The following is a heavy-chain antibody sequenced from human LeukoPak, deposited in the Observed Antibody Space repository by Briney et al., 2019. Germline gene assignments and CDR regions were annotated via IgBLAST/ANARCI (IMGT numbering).Heavy chain of an antibody. J-gene: IGHJ4*02. Sequence: SETLSLTCAVSRCSIFSTSFYWGCIRQPPGKGLEWIGSMYYDGTTYHNPSLKSRITISVDTSNSQFSLRLTSVTAADTAVYFCARRSDSGSDDGEDYFDSWGQGTLVTVSS. CDR1: RCSIFSTSFY. D-gene: IGHD1-26*01. CDR3: ARRSDSGSDDGEDYFDS. V-gene: IGHV4-39*01. CDR2: MYYDGTT.